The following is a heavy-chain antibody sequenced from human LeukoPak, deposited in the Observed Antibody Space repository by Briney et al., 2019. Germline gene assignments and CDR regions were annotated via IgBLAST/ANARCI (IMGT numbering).Heavy chain of an antibody. CDR2: ITHSGST. V-gene: IGHV4-34*01. J-gene: IGHJ6*04. CDR3: ARRGPKYCRSTSCYRFSV. Sequence: KSSETLSLTCAVDGGSFSGYYWSWIRQPPGKVLEWIGEITHSGSTNYNPSLKSRVTISVDTSKNQSSLKLSSVTAADTAVYYCARRGPKYCRSTSCYRFSVWGKGTTVTVSS. CDR1: GGSFSGYY. D-gene: IGHD2-2*01.